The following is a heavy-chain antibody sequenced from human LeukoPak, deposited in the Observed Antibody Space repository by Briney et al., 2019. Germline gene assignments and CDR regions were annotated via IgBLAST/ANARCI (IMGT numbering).Heavy chain of an antibody. D-gene: IGHD3-22*01. V-gene: IGHV3-33*01. CDR2: IWYDGSNK. J-gene: IGHJ4*02. CDR1: GFTFSSYG. Sequence: GGSLRLSCAASGFTFSSYGMHWVRQVPGKGLEWVALIWYDGSNKYYADSVKGRFTISRDNSKNTLYLQMNSLRAEDTAVYYCAATYYYDSSGYYYGGPFDYWGQGTLVTVSS. CDR3: AATYYYDSSGYYYGGPFDY.